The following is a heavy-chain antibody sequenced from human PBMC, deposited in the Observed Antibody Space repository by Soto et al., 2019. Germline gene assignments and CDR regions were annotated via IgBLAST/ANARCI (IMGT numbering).Heavy chain of an antibody. CDR2: INPKSGGT. CDR1: GYTFTVYY. Sequence: ASVKVSCKASGYTFTVYYMHWVRQAPGQGLEWMGWINPKSGGTMYPQKFQGRVTMTWDTSISTAYMALTRLRSDDAAVYYCARDLAKGGGSAGFDYWGQGTLVTVSS. V-gene: IGHV1-2*02. CDR3: ARDLAKGGGSAGFDY. J-gene: IGHJ4*02. D-gene: IGHD1-26*01.